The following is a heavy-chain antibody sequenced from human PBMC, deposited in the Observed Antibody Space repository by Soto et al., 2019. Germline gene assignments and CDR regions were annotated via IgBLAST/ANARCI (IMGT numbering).Heavy chain of an antibody. CDR1: GGTFSSYA. J-gene: IGHJ6*02. D-gene: IGHD6-19*01. V-gene: IGHV1-69*01. Sequence: QVQLVQSGAEVKKPGSSVKVSCKASGGTFSSYAISWVRQAPGQGLEWMGGIIPIFGTANYAQKFQGRVTITAHEYTSKAYMALSSLRFEDTAVYYCARTSSASDLPGDYDYGMDVWGQGTTVTVSS. CDR3: ARTSSASDLPGDYDYGMDV. CDR2: IIPIFGTA.